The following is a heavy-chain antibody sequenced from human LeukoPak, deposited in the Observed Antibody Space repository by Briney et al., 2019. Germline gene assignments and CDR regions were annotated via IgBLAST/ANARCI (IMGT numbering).Heavy chain of an antibody. CDR3: ARASTAQYTWFEP. J-gene: IGHJ5*02. Sequence: SETLSLTCTVSGGSISSGSYHWSWIRQPAGKGLEWIGRIYTSGSTNYNPSLKSRVTISVDTSKNQFSLKLSSVAAGDTAVYYCARASTAQYTWFEPWGQGTLVTVSP. D-gene: IGHD2/OR15-2a*01. CDR2: IYTSGST. V-gene: IGHV4-61*02. CDR1: GGSISSGSYH.